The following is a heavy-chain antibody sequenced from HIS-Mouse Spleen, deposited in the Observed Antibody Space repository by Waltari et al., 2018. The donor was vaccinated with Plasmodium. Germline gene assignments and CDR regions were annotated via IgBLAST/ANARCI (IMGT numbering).Heavy chain of an antibody. J-gene: IGHJ5*02. CDR2: IYYSGST. CDR1: GGSISSGGYY. V-gene: IGHV4-31*03. CDR3: ARWVGNWFDP. D-gene: IGHD1-26*01. Sequence: QVQLQESGPGLVKPSQTLSLTCSVSGGSISSGGYYWSWIRQHPGKGLEWIGYIYYSGSTYYNPSRKSRGTISVDTSKNQFSLKVNSGTAADTAVYYCARWVGNWFDPWGQGTLVTVSS.